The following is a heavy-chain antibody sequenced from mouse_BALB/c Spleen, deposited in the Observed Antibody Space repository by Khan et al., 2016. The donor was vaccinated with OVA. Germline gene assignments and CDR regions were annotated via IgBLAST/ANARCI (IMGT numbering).Heavy chain of an antibody. CDR3: ARVEDKGTMDY. CDR1: GYTFTNYG. D-gene: IGHD1-1*02. CDR2: INTYTGEP. Sequence: QIQLVQSGPELKKPGETVKISCKASGYTFTNYGMNWVQQAPGKGLKWMGWINTYTGEPKYADDFKGRFAFSLEISASTAYLQINNLKNEDTATYCGARVEDKGTMDYWGQGTSVTVSS. V-gene: IGHV9-3-1*01. J-gene: IGHJ4*01.